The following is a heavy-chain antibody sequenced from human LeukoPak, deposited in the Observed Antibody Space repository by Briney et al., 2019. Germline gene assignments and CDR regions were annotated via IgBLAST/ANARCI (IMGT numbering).Heavy chain of an antibody. V-gene: IGHV4-34*01. Sequence: SETLSLTCAIYGWSFGGYSWAWIRQPPGEGLEWIGEVSHTGSTNYNPSLKSRVTMSADTSKSQFSLNLSSVTAADTAVYYCARVRAPFSTGYYHYWGQGTLVTVSS. J-gene: IGHJ4*02. CDR2: VSHTGST. CDR1: GWSFGGYS. D-gene: IGHD3-9*01. CDR3: ARVRAPFSTGYYHY.